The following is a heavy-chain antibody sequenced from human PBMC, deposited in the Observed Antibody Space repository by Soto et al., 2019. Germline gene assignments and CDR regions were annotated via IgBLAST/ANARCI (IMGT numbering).Heavy chain of an antibody. V-gene: IGHV4-31*03. Sequence: SETLSLTCTVSGGSISSGGYYWSWIRQHPGKGLEWIGYIYYSGSTYYNPSLKSRVTISVDTSKNQFSLKLSSVTAADTAVYYCARKYSGYYNWFDPWGQGTLVTVSS. CDR2: IYYSGST. J-gene: IGHJ5*02. CDR1: GGSISSGGYY. D-gene: IGHD5-12*01. CDR3: ARKYSGYYNWFDP.